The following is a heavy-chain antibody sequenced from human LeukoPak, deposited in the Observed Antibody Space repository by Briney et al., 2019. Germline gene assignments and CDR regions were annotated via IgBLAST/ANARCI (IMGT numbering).Heavy chain of an antibody. J-gene: IGHJ4*02. V-gene: IGHV1-18*01. D-gene: IGHD3-3*01. CDR3: AREAGGFWSGYYEGDFDY. CDR2: ISAYNGNT. CDR1: GYTFTSYG. Sequence: ASVTVSCKASGYTFTSYGISWVRQAPGQGLEWMGWISAYNGNTNYAQKLQGRVTMTTDTSTSTAYMELRSLRSDDTAVYYCAREAGGFWSGYYEGDFDYWGQGTLVTVSS.